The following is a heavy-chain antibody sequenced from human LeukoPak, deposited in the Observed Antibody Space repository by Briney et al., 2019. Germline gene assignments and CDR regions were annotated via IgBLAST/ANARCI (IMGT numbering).Heavy chain of an antibody. CDR3: ARGRITMKRFDY. CDR1: GGSISSYY. J-gene: IGHJ4*02. CDR2: IYYSGST. Sequence: SETLSLTCPVSGGSISSYYWSWIRQPPGKGLEWIGYIYYSGSTNYNPSLKSRVTISVDTSKNQFSLKLSSVTAADTAVYYCARGRITMKRFDYWGQGTLVTVSS. D-gene: IGHD3-22*01. V-gene: IGHV4-59*01.